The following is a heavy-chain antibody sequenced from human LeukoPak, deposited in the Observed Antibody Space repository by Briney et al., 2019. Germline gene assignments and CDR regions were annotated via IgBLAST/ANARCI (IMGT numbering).Heavy chain of an antibody. CDR3: ARNYLSDEIFSPSAP. Sequence: SETLSLTCTVSGGSISSSPYYWGWIRQPPGKGLEWIGTIYYRGSTYSNPSLSSRVTISLDTSKNQFSLRLRSVTAADTALYYWARNYLSDEIFSPSAPWGQGTLVTVSS. J-gene: IGHJ5*02. CDR2: IYYRGST. CDR1: GGSISSSPYY. D-gene: IGHD2/OR15-2a*01. V-gene: IGHV4-39*01.